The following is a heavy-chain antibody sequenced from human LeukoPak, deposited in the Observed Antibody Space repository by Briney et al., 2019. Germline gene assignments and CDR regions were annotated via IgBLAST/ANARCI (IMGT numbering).Heavy chain of an antibody. J-gene: IGHJ5*02. CDR1: GGSISSSSYY. Sequence: PSETLSLTSTVPGGSISSSSYYWGWIRQPPGKGLEWIGSIYYSGSTYYNPSLKSRVTISVDTSKNQFSLKLSSVTAADTAVYYCAGGGFDPWGQGTLVTVSS. V-gene: IGHV4-39*01. CDR2: IYYSGST. D-gene: IGHD3-10*01. CDR3: AGGGFDP.